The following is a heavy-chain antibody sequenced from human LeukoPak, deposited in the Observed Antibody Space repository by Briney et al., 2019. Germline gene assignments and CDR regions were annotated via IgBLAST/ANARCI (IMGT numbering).Heavy chain of an antibody. D-gene: IGHD3-3*01. J-gene: IGHJ4*02. CDR1: GGSISRGSYY. CDR2: IYTSGST. Sequence: SETLSLTCTVSGGSISRGSYYWSWIRQPAGKGLEWIGRIYTSGSTNYNPSLKSRVTISVDTSKNQFSLKLSSVTAADTAVYYCAREVTYYDFWSGSNFDYWGQGTLVTVSS. V-gene: IGHV4-61*02. CDR3: AREVTYYDFWSGSNFDY.